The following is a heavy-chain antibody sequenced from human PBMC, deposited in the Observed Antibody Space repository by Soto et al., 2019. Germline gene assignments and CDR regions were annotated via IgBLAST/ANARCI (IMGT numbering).Heavy chain of an antibody. Sequence: GGSLRLSCAASGFTFSSYAMSWVRQAPGKGLEWVSAISGSGGSTYYADSVKGRFTISRDNSKNTLYLQMNSLRAEDTAVYYCAKSTIVDTAIINDYYYYMDVWGKGTTVTVSS. J-gene: IGHJ6*03. D-gene: IGHD5-18*01. CDR2: ISGSGGST. CDR1: GFTFSSYA. CDR3: AKSTIVDTAIINDYYYYMDV. V-gene: IGHV3-23*01.